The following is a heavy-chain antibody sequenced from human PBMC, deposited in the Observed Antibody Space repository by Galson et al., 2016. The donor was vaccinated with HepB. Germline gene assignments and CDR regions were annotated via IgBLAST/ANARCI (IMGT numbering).Heavy chain of an antibody. Sequence: SCAASGFTFSSYGMHWVRQAPGKGLEWVAVISYDGSNKYYADSVKGRFTISRDNSKNTLYLQMNSLRAEDTAVYYCAKSGRYYGVDHFDYWGQGTLVTVSS. CDR1: GFTFSSYG. V-gene: IGHV3-30*18. J-gene: IGHJ4*02. CDR3: AKSGRYYGVDHFDY. CDR2: ISYDGSNK. D-gene: IGHD4-17*01.